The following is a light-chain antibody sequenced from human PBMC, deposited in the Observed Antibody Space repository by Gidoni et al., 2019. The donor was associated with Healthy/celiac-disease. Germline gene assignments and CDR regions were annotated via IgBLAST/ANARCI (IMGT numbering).Light chain of an antibody. V-gene: IGLV1-40*01. CDR2: GNS. Sequence: QSVLTQPPSVSGAPVQRVTISCTGSSPNIWAGYDVHWSQPLPGTAPNLLIYGNSNRPSGVTDRFSGSKSGTSSSRAITGLQAEDEADYYCQSYDSSLSGHVVFGGWTKLTVL. J-gene: IGLJ2*01. CDR1: SPNIWAGYD. CDR3: QSYDSSLSGHVV.